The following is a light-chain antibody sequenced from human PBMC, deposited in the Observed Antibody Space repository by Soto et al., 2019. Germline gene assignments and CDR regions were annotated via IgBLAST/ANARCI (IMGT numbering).Light chain of an antibody. V-gene: IGKV3-15*01. CDR1: QSVSSN. CDR2: GAS. J-gene: IGKJ4*01. Sequence: EVGVTQSPATLSVSPGERATLSCRASQSVSSNLAWYQQKPGQAPRLLIYGASTRATGIPARFSGSGSGTDFTLTINSLQSEDVAVYYCQQYHHWPVTFGGGTKVDIK. CDR3: QQYHHWPVT.